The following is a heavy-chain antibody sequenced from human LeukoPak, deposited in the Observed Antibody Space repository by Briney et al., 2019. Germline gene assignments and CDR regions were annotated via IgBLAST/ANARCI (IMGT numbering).Heavy chain of an antibody. J-gene: IGHJ5*02. CDR3: ARRAGATSNWFDP. D-gene: IGHD1-26*01. CDR2: INPNSGGT. Sequence: ASVKVSCKASGYTFTGYYMHWVRQAPGQGLEWMGWINPNSGGTNYAQKLQGRVTMTTDTSTSTAYMELRSLRSDDTAVYYCARRAGATSNWFDPWGQGTLVTVSS. V-gene: IGHV1-2*02. CDR1: GYTFTGYY.